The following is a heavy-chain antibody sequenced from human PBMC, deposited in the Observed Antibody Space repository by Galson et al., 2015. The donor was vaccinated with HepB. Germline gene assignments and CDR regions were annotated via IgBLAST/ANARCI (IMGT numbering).Heavy chain of an antibody. V-gene: IGHV4-61*01. D-gene: IGHD2-2*01. CDR3: ASVVPAAPQGVY. J-gene: IGHJ4*02. Sequence: ETLSLTCTVSGGSVSSGSYYWSWIRQPPGKGLEWIGYIYYSGSTNYNPSLKSRVTISVDTSKNQFSLKLSSVTAADTAVYYCASVVPAAPQGVYWGQGTLVTVSS. CDR2: IYYSGST. CDR1: GGSVSSGSYY.